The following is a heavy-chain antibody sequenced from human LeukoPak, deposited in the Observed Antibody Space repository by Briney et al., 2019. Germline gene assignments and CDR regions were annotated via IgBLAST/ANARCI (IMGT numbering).Heavy chain of an antibody. Sequence: GRSLRLSCAASGFTFSNYDMRWVRQAPGKGLEWVAVISYDGSNRYYADSVNGRFTISRDNSKNTLYLQMNSLRAEDTAVYYCANIPEEVVAATGTGHFDYWGQGTLVTVSS. CDR3: ANIPEEVVAATGTGHFDY. V-gene: IGHV3-30*18. CDR1: GFTFSNYD. J-gene: IGHJ4*02. D-gene: IGHD2-15*01. CDR2: ISYDGSNR.